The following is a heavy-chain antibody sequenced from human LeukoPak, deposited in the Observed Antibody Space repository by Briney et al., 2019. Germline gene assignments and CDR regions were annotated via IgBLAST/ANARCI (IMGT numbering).Heavy chain of an antibody. J-gene: IGHJ5*02. V-gene: IGHV4-59*07. D-gene: IGHD3-10*01. Sequence: SDTLSLICTVSGPSFSGFFWTWTRQSPGKGREYIGYIYYSGTTDYNPTLKSRVSMSVDTSKNQFFLNLTSVTAADTGIYYCARAGYGSGSWGWFDPWGQGTLVTVSS. CDR1: GPSFSGFF. CDR3: ARAGYGSGSWGWFDP. CDR2: IYYSGTT.